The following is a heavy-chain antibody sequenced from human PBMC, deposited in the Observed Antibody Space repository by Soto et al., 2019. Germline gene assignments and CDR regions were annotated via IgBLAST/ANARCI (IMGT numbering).Heavy chain of an antibody. Sequence: WASVKVSCKASGVTFSSYAISWVRQAPGQGLEWMGGIIPIFGTANYAQKFQGRVTITADKSTSTAYMELSSLRSEDTAVYYCAMSIAAPRYFDYWGQGTLVTVSS. CDR1: GVTFSSYA. D-gene: IGHD6-6*01. CDR2: IIPIFGTA. V-gene: IGHV1-69*06. J-gene: IGHJ4*02. CDR3: AMSIAAPRYFDY.